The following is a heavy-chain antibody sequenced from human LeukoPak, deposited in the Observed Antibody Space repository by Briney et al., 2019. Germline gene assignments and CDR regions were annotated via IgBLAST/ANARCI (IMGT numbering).Heavy chain of an antibody. CDR2: FYYSGIT. CDR3: ARAGIGYCSGGSCYYDY. J-gene: IGHJ4*02. V-gene: IGHV4-59*01. Sequence: SETLSLTCTVSGGSISSCYWSWIRQPPGKGLEWIGYFYYSGITNYNPSLKSRVTISGDTSKNQFSLRLSSVTAADTAFYYCARAGIGYCSGGSCYYDYWGQGTLVTVSS. CDR1: GGSISSCY. D-gene: IGHD2-15*01.